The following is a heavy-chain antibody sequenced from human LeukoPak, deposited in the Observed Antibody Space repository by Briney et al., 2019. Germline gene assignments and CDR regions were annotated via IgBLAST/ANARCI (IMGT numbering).Heavy chain of an antibody. Sequence: ASVKVSCKASGSTSTSYGVNWVRQAPGQGLEWMGWISAYTGNTNYAQKLQGRVTMTTDSSTSTAYMELRSLRSDDTAVYYCARDLGSLGSSWSFAYWGQGTLVTVSS. D-gene: IGHD6-13*01. J-gene: IGHJ4*02. CDR3: ARDLGSLGSSWSFAY. CDR1: GSTSTSYG. V-gene: IGHV1-18*01. CDR2: ISAYTGNT.